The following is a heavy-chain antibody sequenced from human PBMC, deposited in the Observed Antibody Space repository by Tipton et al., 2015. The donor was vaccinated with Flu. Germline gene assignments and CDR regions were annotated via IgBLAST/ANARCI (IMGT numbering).Heavy chain of an antibody. Sequence: QVQLVQSGDEVKKPGASVKVSCQASGYSFNNHGITWVRQAPGQGLEWMAWINTYNGDTNYAQKLQGRVTMTTDTSTSTAYMELRSLISDDTAVYYCARDPLVPRYQNGMDVWGQGTTVTVSS. CDR2: INTYNGDT. V-gene: IGHV1-18*01. D-gene: IGHD2-2*01. J-gene: IGHJ6*02. CDR1: GYSFNNHG. CDR3: ARDPLVPRYQNGMDV.